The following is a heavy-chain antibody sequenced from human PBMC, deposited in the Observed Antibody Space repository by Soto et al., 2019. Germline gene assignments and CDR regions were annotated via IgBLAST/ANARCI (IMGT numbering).Heavy chain of an antibody. CDR3: EHAYGGRSLY. CDR2: IYWDDSK. Sequence: QITLKESGPTLVKPTQTLTLTCTFSGFSLTTDRVGVGWIRQPPGEALEWLAVIYWDDSKTYRPSLESRLTITKDTSKNPVALTMTYMYSLDTATYDCEHAYGGRSLYWGQGTLVTVSS. D-gene: IGHD1-26*01. J-gene: IGHJ4*02. CDR1: GFSLTTDRVG. V-gene: IGHV2-5*02.